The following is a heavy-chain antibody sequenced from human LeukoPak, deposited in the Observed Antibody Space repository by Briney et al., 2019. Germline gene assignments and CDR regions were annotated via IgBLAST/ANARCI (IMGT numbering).Heavy chain of an antibody. CDR1: GFTFSSYS. V-gene: IGHV3-21*01. Sequence: SGGSLRLSCAASGFTFSSYSMNWVRQAPGKGLEWVSSISSSSSYIYYADSVKGRFTISRDNAKNSLYLQMNSLRAEDTAVYYCARDMSGYDAFDYWGQGTLVTVSS. J-gene: IGHJ4*02. CDR3: ARDMSGYDAFDY. CDR2: ISSSSSYI. D-gene: IGHD5-12*01.